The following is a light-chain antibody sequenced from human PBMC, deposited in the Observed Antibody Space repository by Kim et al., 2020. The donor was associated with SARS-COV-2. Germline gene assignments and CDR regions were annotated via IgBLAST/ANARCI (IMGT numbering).Light chain of an antibody. CDR1: KLITYY. V-gene: IGLV3-19*01. J-gene: IGLJ2*01. CDR3: NSRDRSGNLVI. CDR2: GKN. Sequence: AMGQTVRITCQGDKLITYYASWYQQKPGQAPILVIYGKNNRPSGIPDRFSGSTLGDTASLTITGVQAEDEADYYCNSRDRSGNLVIFGGGTQLTVL.